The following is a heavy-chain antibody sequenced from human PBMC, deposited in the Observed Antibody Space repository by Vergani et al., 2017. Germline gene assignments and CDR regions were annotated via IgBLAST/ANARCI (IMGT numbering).Heavy chain of an antibody. V-gene: IGHV3-23*01. J-gene: IGHJ4*02. CDR3: AGPQGTSAYYYGGFDY. Sequence: EVQLLESGGGLVQPGGSLRLSCAASGFTFSTYAMTWVRQAPGKGLEWVSTISSDGGRTYYADSVKGRFTISRDNSKNTLSLQMNSLTAEDTAIYYCAGPQGTSAYYYGGFDYGGQGILVTVSS. CDR1: GFTFSTYA. CDR2: ISSDGGRT. D-gene: IGHD3-22*01.